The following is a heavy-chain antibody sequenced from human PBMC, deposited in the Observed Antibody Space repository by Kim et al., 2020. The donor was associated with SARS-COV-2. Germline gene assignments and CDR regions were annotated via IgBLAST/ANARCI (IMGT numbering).Heavy chain of an antibody. D-gene: IGHD2-8*02. CDR1: GMTIKSYW. CDR3: GIGNYWEIRN. Sequence: GGSLRLSCAVSGMTIKSYWMQWVRQVPGKGLVWVSRINGDGRRTSYADFVEGRFTISRDNVENTLHLQMRSLRGDDTAVYYCGIGNYWEIRNWGQGTLVSVAT. CDR2: INGDGRRT. V-gene: IGHV3-74*01. J-gene: IGHJ4*02.